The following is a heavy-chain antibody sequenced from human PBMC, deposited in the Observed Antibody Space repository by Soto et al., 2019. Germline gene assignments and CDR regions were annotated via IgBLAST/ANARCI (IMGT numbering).Heavy chain of an antibody. J-gene: IGHJ6*02. V-gene: IGHV1-69*02. Sequence: QVQLVQSGAEVKKPGSSVKVSCKASGGTFSSYTISWVRQAPGQGLEWMGRIIPILGIANYAQKFQGRVTITADKSTSTAYMELSSLRSEDTAVSYCASTWAAAGYYYGMDVWGQGTTVTVSS. CDR2: IIPILGIA. D-gene: IGHD6-13*01. CDR3: ASTWAAAGYYYGMDV. CDR1: GGTFSSYT.